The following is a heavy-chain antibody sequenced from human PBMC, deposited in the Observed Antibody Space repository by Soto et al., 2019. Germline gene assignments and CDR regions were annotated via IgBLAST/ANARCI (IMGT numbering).Heavy chain of an antibody. J-gene: IGHJ5*02. CDR2: IYDSQTS. CDR3: ARVDITKARGGWEGSFDP. Sequence: PSETLSLTWAVSGGSVGGCSVYWTWNKQPPGKALEWSGYIYDSQTSNYSPSLKHGVTTSVETTNNLFFLKLTSVTAADTAVYYCARVDITKARGGWEGSFDPWGQGTLVTVSS. D-gene: IGHD3-10*01. CDR1: GGSVGGCSVY. V-gene: IGHV4-61*01.